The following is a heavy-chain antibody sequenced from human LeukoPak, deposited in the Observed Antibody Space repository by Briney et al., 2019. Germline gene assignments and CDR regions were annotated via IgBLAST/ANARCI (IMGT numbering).Heavy chain of an antibody. CDR3: AREEATARDFDY. CDR2: IYHSGST. V-gene: IGHV4-4*02. D-gene: IGHD5-12*01. J-gene: IGHJ4*02. CDR1: GGSISSSNW. Sequence: SETQSLTCAVSGGSISSSNWWSWVRQPPGKGLEWIGEIYHSGSTNYNPSLKSRVTISVDKSKNQFSLKLSSVTAADTAAYYCAREEATARDFDYWGQGTLVTVSS.